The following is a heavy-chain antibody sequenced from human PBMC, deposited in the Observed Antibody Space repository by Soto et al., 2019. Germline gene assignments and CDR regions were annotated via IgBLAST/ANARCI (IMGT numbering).Heavy chain of an antibody. J-gene: IGHJ3*02. V-gene: IGHV3-21*01. D-gene: IGHD3-22*01. CDR2: ISSSSSYI. Sequence: GGSLRLSCAASGFTCSSYSMNWVRQAPGKGLEWVSSISSSSSYIYYADSVKGRFTISRDNAKSSLYLQMNSLRAEDTAVYYCARVSDYYDSSVPDAFDIWGQGTMVTVSS. CDR3: ARVSDYYDSSVPDAFDI. CDR1: GFTCSSYS.